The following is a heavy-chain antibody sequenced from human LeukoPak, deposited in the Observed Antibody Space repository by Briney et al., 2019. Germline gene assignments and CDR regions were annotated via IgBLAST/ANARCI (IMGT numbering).Heavy chain of an antibody. V-gene: IGHV3-30*02. J-gene: IGHJ4*02. CDR3: AKGSLRYFDWSYFDY. D-gene: IGHD3-9*01. CDR2: IRYDGSNK. CDR1: GFTFSSYG. Sequence: GGSLRLSCAASGFTFSSYGMHWVCQAPGKGLEWVAFIRYDGSNKYYADSVKGRFTISRDNSKNTLYLQMNSLRAEDTAVYYCAKGSLRYFDWSYFDYWGQGTLVTVSS.